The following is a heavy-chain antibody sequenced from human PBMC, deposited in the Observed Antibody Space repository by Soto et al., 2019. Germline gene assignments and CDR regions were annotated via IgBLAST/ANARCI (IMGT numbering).Heavy chain of an antibody. CDR3: ATGYFSKRWLQLPNWFDP. CDR1: GYTLTELS. D-gene: IGHD5-12*01. Sequence: QVPLVQSGAEVKKPGASVKVSCKVSGYTLTELSMHWVRQAPGKGLEWMGGFDPEDGETIYAQKFQGRVTMTEDTSTDTAYMELSSLRSEDTAVYYCATGYFSKRWLQLPNWFDPWGQGTLVTVSS. V-gene: IGHV1-24*01. CDR2: FDPEDGET. J-gene: IGHJ5*02.